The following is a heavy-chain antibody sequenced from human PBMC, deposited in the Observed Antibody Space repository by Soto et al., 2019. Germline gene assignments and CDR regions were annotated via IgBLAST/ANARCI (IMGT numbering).Heavy chain of an antibody. D-gene: IGHD2-2*01. CDR3: ARRSSTYLNEVIYDP. CDR2: IKTDSGDT. J-gene: IGHJ5*02. CDR1: QYTFTSYD. V-gene: IGHV1-2*02. Sequence: SVKVSCNASQYTFTSYDIFWVRQSPVRGLEWMGWIKTDSGDTHYAQNFQGRVTMTRDTSISIAYMELNNLISDDTAVYYCARRSSTYLNEVIYDPWGQGTLVTVSS.